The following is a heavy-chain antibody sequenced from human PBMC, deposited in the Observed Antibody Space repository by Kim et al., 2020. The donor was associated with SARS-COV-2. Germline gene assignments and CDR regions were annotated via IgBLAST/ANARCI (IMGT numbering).Heavy chain of an antibody. CDR3: ARGPTRIAAAGTPPFDY. Sequence: SETLSLTCAVYGGSFSGYYWSWIRQPPGKGLEWIGEINHSGSTNYNPSLKSRVTISVDTSKNQFSLKLSSVTAADTAVYYCARGPTRIAAAGTPPFDYWG. D-gene: IGHD6-13*01. J-gene: IGHJ4*01. CDR1: GGSFSGYY. CDR2: INHSGST. V-gene: IGHV4-34*01.